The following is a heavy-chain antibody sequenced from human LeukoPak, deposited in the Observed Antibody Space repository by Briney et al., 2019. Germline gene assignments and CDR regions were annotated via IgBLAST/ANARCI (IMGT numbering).Heavy chain of an antibody. V-gene: IGHV3-23*01. CDR3: XXXXXXXYYVETDAFDI. Sequence: GGSLRLSCAASGFTFSSYAMSWVRQAPGKGLEWVSAISGSGGSTYYADSVKGRFTISRDNSKNTLYLQMNSLRAEDTAVYYXXXXXXXXYYVETDAFDIWGQGKMVTVSS. D-gene: IGHD1-26*01. J-gene: IGHJ3*02. CDR2: ISGSGGST. CDR1: GFTFSSYA.